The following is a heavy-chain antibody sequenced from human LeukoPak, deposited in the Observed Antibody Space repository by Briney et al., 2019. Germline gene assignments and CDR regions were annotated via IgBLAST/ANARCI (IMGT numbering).Heavy chain of an antibody. CDR2: INPSGGST. V-gene: IGHV1-46*01. Sequence: ASVKVSCKASGYTFTSYYMHWVRQAPGQGLERMGIINPSGGSTSYARKFQGRVTMTRDTSTSTVYMELSSLRSEDTAVYYCARAHHIVVPVFDYWGQGTLVTVSS. CDR3: ARAHHIVVPVFDY. CDR1: GYTFTSYY. J-gene: IGHJ4*02. D-gene: IGHD2-2*01.